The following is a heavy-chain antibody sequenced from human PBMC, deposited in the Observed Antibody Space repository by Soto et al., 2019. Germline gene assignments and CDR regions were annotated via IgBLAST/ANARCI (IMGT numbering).Heavy chain of an antibody. J-gene: IGHJ5*02. D-gene: IGHD5-12*01. CDR2: TYYRSKWYN. V-gene: IGHV6-1*01. CDR3: ARDLVDIVATIEVYGSWFDP. Sequence: PSQTLSLTCAISRDSVSSNSAAWNWIRQSPSRGLEWLGRTYYRSKWYNDYAVSVKSRITINPDTSKNQFSLQLNSVTPEDTAVYYCARDLVDIVATIEVYGSWFDPWGQGTLVTVSS. CDR1: RDSVSSNSAA.